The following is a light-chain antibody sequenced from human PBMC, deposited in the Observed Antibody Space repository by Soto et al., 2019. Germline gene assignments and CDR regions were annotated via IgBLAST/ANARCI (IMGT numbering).Light chain of an antibody. CDR1: NIESKS. Sequence: SYELTQTPSVSVAPGQTARITCGGDNIESKSVHWYQQKSGQAPVLVVYDDRDRPSGIPERFSGSNSGNTATLTISRVEVGDEADYYCQVWDGGSTHVVFGGGTKLTAL. CDR3: QVWDGGSTHVV. J-gene: IGLJ2*01. V-gene: IGLV3-21*02. CDR2: DDR.